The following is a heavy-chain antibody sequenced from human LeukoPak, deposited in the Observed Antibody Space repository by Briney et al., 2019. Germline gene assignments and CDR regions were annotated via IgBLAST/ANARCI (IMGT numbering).Heavy chain of an antibody. Sequence: GSSVKVSCTASGGTFSSYAISWVRQAPGQGLEWMGGIIPIFGTANYAQKFQGRVTITTDESTSTAYMELSSLRSEDTAVYYCASSLRKMATISGTPYFDYWGQGTLVTVSS. CDR2: IIPIFGTA. V-gene: IGHV1-69*05. J-gene: IGHJ4*02. CDR1: GGTFSSYA. CDR3: ASSLRKMATISGTPYFDY. D-gene: IGHD5-24*01.